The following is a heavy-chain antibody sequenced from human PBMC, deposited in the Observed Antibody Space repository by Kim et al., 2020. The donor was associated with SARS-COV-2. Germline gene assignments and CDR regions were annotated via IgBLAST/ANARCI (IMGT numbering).Heavy chain of an antibody. Sequence: SVKVSCKASGGTFSSYAISWVRQAPGQGLEWMGGIIPIFGTANYAQKFQGRVTITADESTSTAYMELSSLRSEDTAVYYCAREMEKDIVVVVAGQGYYYYGMDVWGQGTTVTVSS. J-gene: IGHJ6*02. V-gene: IGHV1-69*13. CDR2: IIPIFGTA. CDR3: AREMEKDIVVVVAGQGYYYYGMDV. D-gene: IGHD2-15*01. CDR1: GGTFSSYA.